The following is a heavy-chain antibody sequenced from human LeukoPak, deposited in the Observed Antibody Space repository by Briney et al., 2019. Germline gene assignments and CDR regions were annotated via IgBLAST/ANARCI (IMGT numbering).Heavy chain of an antibody. CDR3: ARDIRITMVRGGPFYYYGMDV. D-gene: IGHD3-10*01. J-gene: IGHJ6*02. V-gene: IGHV4-31*03. CDR2: IYYSGST. CDR1: GGSISSNNNY. Sequence: SETLSLTCTVSGGSISSNNNYWSWIRQHPGKGLEWIGYIYYSGSTYYNPSLKSRVTISVDTSKNQLSLKLSSVTAADTAVYYCARDIRITMVRGGPFYYYGMDVWGQGTTATVSS.